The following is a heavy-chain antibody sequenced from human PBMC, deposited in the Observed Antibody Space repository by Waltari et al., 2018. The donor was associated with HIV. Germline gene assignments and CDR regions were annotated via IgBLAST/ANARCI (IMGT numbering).Heavy chain of an antibody. V-gene: IGHV3-74*03. D-gene: IGHD1-1*01. Sequence: EVQLVESGGGLVQPGESLRLSCGASGFPFRSTGMHWVRQAPGGGLVWVSRVNPDGSGTSYADSVKGRFTISRDNAKNTVYLQMNSLRAEDTAVYYCATTTTTTYFSWDQGTLVTVSS. CDR3: ATTTTTTYFS. CDR1: GFPFRSTG. J-gene: IGHJ5*02. CDR2: VNPDGSGT.